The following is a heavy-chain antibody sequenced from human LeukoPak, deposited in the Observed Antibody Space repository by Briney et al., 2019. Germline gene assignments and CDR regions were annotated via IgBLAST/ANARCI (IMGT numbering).Heavy chain of an antibody. CDR2: IKQDGNEK. D-gene: IGHD3-10*01. V-gene: IGHV3-7*01. J-gene: IGHJ5*02. CDR1: GFTFTTYW. Sequence: PGGSLRLSCAASGFTFTTYWMGWVRQAPGKGLGWVASIKQDGNEKYYVDSVKGRFTISRDSAENTLYLQMKSLKAEDTAFYYCARPLLYYYGSETYFWFDLWGQGTLVTVSS. CDR3: ARPLLYYYGSETYFWFDL.